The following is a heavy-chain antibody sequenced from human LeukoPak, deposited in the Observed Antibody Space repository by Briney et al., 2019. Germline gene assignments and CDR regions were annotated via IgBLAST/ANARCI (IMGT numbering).Heavy chain of an antibody. J-gene: IGHJ3*02. CDR3: ARVRGGSGSYFVAFDI. V-gene: IGHV4-61*02. D-gene: IGHD3-10*01. CDR1: GGSISSGSYY. CDR2: IYTSGST. Sequence: PSETLSLTCTVSGGSISSGSYYWSWIRQPAGKGLEWIGRIYTSGSTNYNPSLKSRVTTSVDTSKNQFSLKLSSVTAADTAFYYCARVRGGSGSYFVAFDIWGQGTMVTVSS.